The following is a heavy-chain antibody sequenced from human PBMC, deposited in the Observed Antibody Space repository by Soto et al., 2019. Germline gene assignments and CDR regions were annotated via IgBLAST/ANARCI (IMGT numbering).Heavy chain of an antibody. CDR3: ARETAGYTSTSAFDY. Sequence: SLRLSCAASGFTFSTYSMNWVRQAPGKGLEWVSSISSTSTYIYYADSLKGRFTISRDNTKNSLYLQINSLRDDDTAVYYCARETAGYTSTSAFDYWGQGALVTVSS. J-gene: IGHJ4*02. D-gene: IGHD2-2*02. CDR1: GFTFSTYS. V-gene: IGHV3-21*01. CDR2: ISSTSTYI.